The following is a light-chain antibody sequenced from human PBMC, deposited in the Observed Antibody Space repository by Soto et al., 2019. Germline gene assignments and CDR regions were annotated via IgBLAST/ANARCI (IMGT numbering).Light chain of an antibody. J-gene: IGLJ1*01. V-gene: IGLV2-23*01. CDR1: SGYVGTYSL. CDR2: EGH. CDR3: CLYVGATTYV. Sequence: QSVLAQPASVSGSPGQSITISCTGASGYVGTYSLVSWYQQHPGKARNVVIYEGHKRPSGVPDRFSGSTSVNTASLTISGLQTDDEADYYCCLYVGATTYVFGTGTKVTVL.